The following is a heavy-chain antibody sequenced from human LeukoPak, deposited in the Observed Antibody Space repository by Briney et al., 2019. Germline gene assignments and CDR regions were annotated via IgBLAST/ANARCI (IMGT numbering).Heavy chain of an antibody. CDR2: IYYSGST. CDR1: GGPISSSNYY. V-gene: IGHV4-39*01. CDR3: ARVGISTGPDY. J-gene: IGHJ4*02. D-gene: IGHD3-10*01. Sequence: PSETLSLTCTVSGGPISSSNYYWGWIRQPPGKGLEWIGTIYYSGSTYYNPSLKSRVTISVDTSKNQFSLKLSSVTAADTAVYYCARVGISTGPDYWGQGTLVTVSS.